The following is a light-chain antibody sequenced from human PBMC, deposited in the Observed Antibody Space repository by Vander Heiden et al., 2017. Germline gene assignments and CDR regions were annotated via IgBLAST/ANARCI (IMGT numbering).Light chain of an antibody. CDR1: QSVLYSSNNKNY. V-gene: IGKV4-1*01. J-gene: IGKJ2*01. CDR3: QQYYSTPT. CDR2: WAS. Sequence: GGATINCKSSQSVLYSSNNKNYLAWYQQKPGQPPKLLIYWASTRESGVPDRFSGSGSGTDFTLTISSLQAEDVAVYYCQQYYSTPTFGQGTKLEIK.